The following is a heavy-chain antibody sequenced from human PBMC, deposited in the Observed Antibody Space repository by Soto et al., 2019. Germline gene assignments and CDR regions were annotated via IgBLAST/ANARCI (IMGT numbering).Heavy chain of an antibody. CDR1: GFTFSSYW. D-gene: IGHD6-19*01. V-gene: IGHV3-7*05. CDR2: IRQDGSDK. Sequence: EVQLVESGGGLVQPGGSLRLSCAASGFTFSSYWMSWVRQAPGKGLEWVANIRQDGSDKYYVDSVKGRFTISRDNSKNSLYLQMNSLRAEDTAIYYCASPQQWLGQRGDFDYWGLGTLVTVSS. CDR3: ASPQQWLGQRGDFDY. J-gene: IGHJ4*02.